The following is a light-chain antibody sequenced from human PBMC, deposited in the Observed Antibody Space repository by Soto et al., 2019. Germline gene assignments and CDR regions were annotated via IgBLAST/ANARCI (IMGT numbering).Light chain of an antibody. V-gene: IGLV2-14*01. J-gene: IGLJ1*01. CDR3: SSYTGSVAPYV. CDR1: SSDVGNGYDS. Sequence: QSVLTQPASVSGSPGQSITISCSGSSSDVGNGYDSVSWYQQHPGKAPKLIIYEVTNRPSGVSSHFSGSKSGNTASLTISGLQAEDEADYYCSSYTGSVAPYVFGTGTKVTVL. CDR2: EVT.